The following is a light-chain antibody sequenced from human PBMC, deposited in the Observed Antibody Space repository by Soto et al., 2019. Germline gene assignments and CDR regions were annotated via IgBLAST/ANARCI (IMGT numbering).Light chain of an antibody. CDR2: GVS. CDR3: QQRSKWPLT. V-gene: IGKV3-11*01. Sequence: EIVLTQSSATLSLSPGERATLSCRASQSVTSNALAWYQQKPGQAPRLLIYGVSSRATGIPDRFSGSGSGTEFTLTISSLEPEDFAVYYCQQRSKWPLTFGGGTKVEIK. CDR1: QSVTSN. J-gene: IGKJ4*01.